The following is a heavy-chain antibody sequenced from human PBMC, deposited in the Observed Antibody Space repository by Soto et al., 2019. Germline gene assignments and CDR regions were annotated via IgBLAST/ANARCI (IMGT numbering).Heavy chain of an antibody. CDR2: IYYSGST. D-gene: IGHD3-10*01. J-gene: IGHJ3*02. CDR1: GGSISSYY. Sequence: SETLSLTCTVSGGSISSYYWSWIRQPPGKGLEWIGYIYYSGSTNYNPSLKSRVTISVDTSKNQCPLKVSSVTAADTAVYYCARIQWFGELSPVLAFDIWGQGTMVTVSS. CDR3: ARIQWFGELSPVLAFDI. V-gene: IGHV4-59*08.